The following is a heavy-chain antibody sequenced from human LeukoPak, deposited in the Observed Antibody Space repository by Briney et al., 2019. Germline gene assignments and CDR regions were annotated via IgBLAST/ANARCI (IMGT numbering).Heavy chain of an antibody. D-gene: IGHD5-18*01. J-gene: IGHJ4*02. CDR1: GYTLTELS. V-gene: IGHV1-24*01. Sequence: ASVKVSCKVSGYTLTELSMHWVRQAPGKGLEWMGGFDPEDGETIYAQKFQGRVTMTEDTSTDTAYMELGSLRSEDTAVYYCATAGLWLHYFDYWGQGTLVTVSS. CDR3: ATAGLWLHYFDY. CDR2: FDPEDGET.